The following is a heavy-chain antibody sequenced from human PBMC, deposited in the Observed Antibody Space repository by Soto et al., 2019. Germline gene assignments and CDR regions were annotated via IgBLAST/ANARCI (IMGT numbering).Heavy chain of an antibody. J-gene: IGHJ4*02. CDR2: IYNSGST. Sequence: PSETLSLTCTVSGGSISSSSYYWGWIRQPPGKGLEWIGSIYNSGSTYYNPSLKSRVTISVDTSKNQFSLKLSSVTAADTAVYYCAIGEEILTGYRDFDYWGQGTRVTVSS. CDR1: GGSISSSSYY. CDR3: AIGEEILTGYRDFDY. V-gene: IGHV4-39*01. D-gene: IGHD3-9*01.